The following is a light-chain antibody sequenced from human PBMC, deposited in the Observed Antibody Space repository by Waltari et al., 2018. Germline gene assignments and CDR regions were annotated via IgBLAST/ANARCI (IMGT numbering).Light chain of an antibody. J-gene: IGKJ4*01. CDR3: QQLNNYPPT. CDR2: VAS. CDR1: QGISNY. Sequence: DIQLTQSPSFLSASVGDRVTINCRASQGISNYLAWYQQKPGKAPKLLISVASTLKSGVPSRFSGSGSGTEFTLTISSLQPEDFATYYCQQLNNYPPTFGGGTKVEIQ. V-gene: IGKV1-9*01.